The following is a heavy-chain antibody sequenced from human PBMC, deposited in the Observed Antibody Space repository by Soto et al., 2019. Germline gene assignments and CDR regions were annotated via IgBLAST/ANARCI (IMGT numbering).Heavy chain of an antibody. CDR1: GGCVSSGGYY. J-gene: IGHJ4*02. V-gene: IGHV4-61*08. Sequence: SETLSLTCTVSGGCVSSGGYYWSWIRQPPGKGLEWIGYIYYSGSTNYNPSLKSLVTISVVMSKIHFSLKLSFVTVVDTAVYYCARRYSSSWAGFDYWGQGTLVTVSS. D-gene: IGHD6-13*01. CDR3: ARRYSSSWAGFDY. CDR2: IYYSGST.